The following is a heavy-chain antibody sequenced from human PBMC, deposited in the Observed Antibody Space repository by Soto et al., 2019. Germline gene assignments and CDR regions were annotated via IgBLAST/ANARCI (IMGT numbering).Heavy chain of an antibody. D-gene: IGHD4-17*01. Sequence: GASVKVSCKASGYTFTSYGISWVRPAPGQGLEWMGWISAYNGNTNYAQKLQGRVTMTTDTSTSTAYMELRSLRSDDTAVYYCARELSTVTISRGYYGMDVWGQGTTVTVSS. CDR2: ISAYNGNT. V-gene: IGHV1-18*01. CDR1: GYTFTSYG. J-gene: IGHJ6*02. CDR3: ARELSTVTISRGYYGMDV.